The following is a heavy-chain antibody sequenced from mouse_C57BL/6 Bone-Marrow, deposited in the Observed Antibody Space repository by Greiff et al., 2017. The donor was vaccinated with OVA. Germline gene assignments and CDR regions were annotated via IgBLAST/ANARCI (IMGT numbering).Heavy chain of an antibody. CDR2: IDPENGDT. Sequence: VQLQQSGAELVRPGASVKLSCTASGFNIKDDYMHWVKQRPEQGLEWIGWIDPENGDTEYASKFQGKATLTADKSSSTAYMQLSSLTYEDSAVYYCARRHYDYDGYAMDYWGQGTSVTVSS. D-gene: IGHD2-4*01. CDR1: GFNIKDDY. V-gene: IGHV14-4*01. J-gene: IGHJ4*01. CDR3: ARRHYDYDGYAMDY.